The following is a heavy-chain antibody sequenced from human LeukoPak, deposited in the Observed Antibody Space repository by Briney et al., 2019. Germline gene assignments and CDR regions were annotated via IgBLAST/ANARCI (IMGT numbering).Heavy chain of an antibody. V-gene: IGHV3-23*01. Sequence: GGSLRLSCAASGFTFSNYAMSWVRQAPGKGLEWVSAISASGVSTYYADSVKGRFTISRDNSKNTLFLHMDSLRVEDTAVYYCAKDQAPRAARVIYFDYWGQGNLVTVSS. D-gene: IGHD2-15*01. J-gene: IGHJ4*02. CDR3: AKDQAPRAARVIYFDY. CDR2: ISASGVST. CDR1: GFTFSNYA.